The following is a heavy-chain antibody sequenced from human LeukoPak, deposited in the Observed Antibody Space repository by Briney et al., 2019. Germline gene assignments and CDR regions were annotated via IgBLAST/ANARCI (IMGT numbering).Heavy chain of an antibody. V-gene: IGHV1-18*01. Sequence: GASVKVSCKASGYTFTSYGISWVRQAPGQGLEWMGWISAYNGNTNYAQKLQGRVTMTTDTSTSTAYMELRSLRPDDTAVYYCAIIDFWSGYSPAEFDYWGQGTLVTVSS. D-gene: IGHD3-3*01. CDR1: GYTFTSYG. CDR2: ISAYNGNT. CDR3: AIIDFWSGYSPAEFDY. J-gene: IGHJ4*02.